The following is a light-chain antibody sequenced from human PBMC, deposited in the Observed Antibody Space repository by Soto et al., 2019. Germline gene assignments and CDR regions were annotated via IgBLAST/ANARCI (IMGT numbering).Light chain of an antibody. Sequence: EIVLTQSPGTLSLSPGDRATLSCRASQSVSSSYLAWYQQKPGQAPRLLIYGASSRATGITDRFSGSGSGTDFTLTISRLEPEDFAVYYCQQYGSSPTFGQGTKLAIK. J-gene: IGKJ2*01. CDR3: QQYGSSPT. CDR2: GAS. V-gene: IGKV3-20*01. CDR1: QSVSSSY.